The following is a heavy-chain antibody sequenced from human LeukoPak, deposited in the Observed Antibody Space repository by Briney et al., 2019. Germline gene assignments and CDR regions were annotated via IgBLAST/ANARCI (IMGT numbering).Heavy chain of an antibody. CDR3: ARHQFQLLVNDDAFDM. J-gene: IGHJ3*02. CDR2: IYYSGNT. CDR1: GGSMNSYY. V-gene: IGHV4-59*08. D-gene: IGHD6-13*01. Sequence: WETLSFTCTVSGGSMNSYYWSWIRQPPGKGLEGIGYIYYSGNTNYNPSLKSRVTISVDTSKNQFSLKMNSVTAADTAVYYCARHQFQLLVNDDAFDMWGQGTMVTVSS.